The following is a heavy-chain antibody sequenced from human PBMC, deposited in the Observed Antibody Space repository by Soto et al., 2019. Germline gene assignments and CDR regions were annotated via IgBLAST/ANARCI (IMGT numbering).Heavy chain of an antibody. V-gene: IGHV3-23*01. CDR3: VRENYYYGMDV. J-gene: IGHJ6*02. Sequence: GGSLRLSCAASGFTFSSYAMSWVRQAPGKGLEWVSAISGSGGSTYYADSVEGRFTISRDNSKNTVYLQMNSLRGEDTAVYYCVRENYYYGMDVWGQGTRVTVSS. CDR1: GFTFSSYA. CDR2: ISGSGGST.